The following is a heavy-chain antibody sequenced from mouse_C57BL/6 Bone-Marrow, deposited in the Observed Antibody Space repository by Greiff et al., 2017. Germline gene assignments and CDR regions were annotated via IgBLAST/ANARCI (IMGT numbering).Heavy chain of an antibody. CDR2: IDPSDSYT. V-gene: IGHV1-50*01. CDR3: ARWGNY. Sequence: VQLQQPGAELVKPGASVKLSCKASGYTFTSYWMQWVKQRPGQGLEWIGEIDPSDSYTNYNQKFKGKAPLTVDTSASTAYMQLSSLTSEDSAVYYCARWGNYWGQGTTLTVSS. J-gene: IGHJ2*01. CDR1: GYTFTSYW.